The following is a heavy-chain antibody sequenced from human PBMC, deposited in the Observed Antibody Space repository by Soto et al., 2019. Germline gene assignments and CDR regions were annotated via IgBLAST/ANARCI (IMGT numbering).Heavy chain of an antibody. Sequence: SETLSLTCTVSGGSISNYDWSCIRQPPGKGLEWIGYIYYSGRTNYNPSLKSRVTISVDTSKNQFSLKLSSVTAADTAVYYCAREFENSFDYWGQGTLVTVSS. CDR1: GGSISNYD. J-gene: IGHJ4*02. CDR2: IYYSGRT. V-gene: IGHV4-59*01. CDR3: AREFENSFDY.